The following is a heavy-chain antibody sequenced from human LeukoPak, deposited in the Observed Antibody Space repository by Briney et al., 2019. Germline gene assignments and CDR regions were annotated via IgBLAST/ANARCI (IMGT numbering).Heavy chain of an antibody. CDR2: IYYSGST. D-gene: IGHD3-10*01. CDR3: ARETAPLVRGAAFSFDY. Sequence: SETLSLTCTVSGGSISSSSYYWGWIRQPPGKGLEWIGSIYYSGSTYYNPSLKSRVTISVDTSKNQFSLKLGSVTAADTAVYYCARETAPLVRGAAFSFDYWGQGTLVTVSS. V-gene: IGHV4-39*07. CDR1: GGSISSSSYY. J-gene: IGHJ4*02.